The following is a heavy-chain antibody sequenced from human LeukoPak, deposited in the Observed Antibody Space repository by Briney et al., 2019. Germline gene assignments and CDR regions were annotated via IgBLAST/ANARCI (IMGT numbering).Heavy chain of an antibody. CDR3: ARDPRIVATISDAFDI. Sequence: EASVKVSCKASGYTFTSYAMNWVRQAPGQGLEWMGWINTNTGNPTYVQGFTGRFVFSLDTSVSTAYLQISSLKAEDTAVYYCARDPRIVATISDAFDIWGQGTMVTVSS. D-gene: IGHD5-12*01. CDR2: INTNTGNP. J-gene: IGHJ3*02. V-gene: IGHV7-4-1*02. CDR1: GYTFTSYA.